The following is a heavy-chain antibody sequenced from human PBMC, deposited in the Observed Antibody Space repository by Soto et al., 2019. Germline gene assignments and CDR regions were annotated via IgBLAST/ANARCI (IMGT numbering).Heavy chain of an antibody. Sequence: GGSLRLSCAASGFTFSSYGMHWVRQAPGKGLEWVAIISYDGSNKYYADSVKGRFTISRDNSKNTLYLQMNSLRAEDTAVYYCAKEWYSSSSVQPTNWFDPWGKGT. CDR3: AKEWYSSSSVQPTNWFDP. J-gene: IGHJ5*02. V-gene: IGHV3-30*18. CDR2: ISYDGSNK. D-gene: IGHD6-6*01. CDR1: GFTFSSYG.